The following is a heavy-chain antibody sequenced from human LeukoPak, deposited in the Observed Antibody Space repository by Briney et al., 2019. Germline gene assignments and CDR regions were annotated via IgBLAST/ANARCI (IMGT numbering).Heavy chain of an antibody. CDR2: IRYDGSNK. J-gene: IGHJ4*02. CDR3: AREGGYSSSWYTF. CDR1: GFTFSSYG. V-gene: IGHV3-30*02. Sequence: PGGSLRLSCAASGFTFSSYGMHWVRQAPGKGLEWVAFIRYDGSNKYYADSVKGRFTISRDNAKNSLDLQMNSLRAEDTAVYYCAREGGYSSSWYTFWGQGTLVSVSS. D-gene: IGHD6-13*01.